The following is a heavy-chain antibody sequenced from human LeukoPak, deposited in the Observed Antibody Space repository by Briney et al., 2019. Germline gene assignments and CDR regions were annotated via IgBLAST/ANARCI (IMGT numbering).Heavy chain of an antibody. V-gene: IGHV3-21*04. CDR2: ISSSSSYI. CDR3: AKDLTYGSGSYSYFDS. Sequence: PGGSLRLSCAASGFTFSSYSMNWVRQAPGKGLEWVSYISSSSSYIYYADSVKGRFTISRDNYKNTLYLQMNSLRAEDTAVYHCAKDLTYGSGSYSYFDSWGQGTLVTVSS. D-gene: IGHD3-10*01. J-gene: IGHJ4*02. CDR1: GFTFSSYS.